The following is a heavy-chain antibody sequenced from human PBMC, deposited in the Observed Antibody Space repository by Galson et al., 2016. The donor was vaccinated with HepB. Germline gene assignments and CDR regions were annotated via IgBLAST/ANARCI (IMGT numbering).Heavy chain of an antibody. Sequence: SLRLSCAASGFTFNNYGMTWVRQAPGKGLEVVSSISRSGDSTDYADSVKGRFTISRDHFKNTLSLQMNSLTADDTAIYYCVQGSTAPAVWGKGTTVTVSS. D-gene: IGHD2-2*01. CDR2: ISRSGDST. CDR3: VQGSTAPAV. V-gene: IGHV3-23*01. CDR1: GFTFNNYG. J-gene: IGHJ6*04.